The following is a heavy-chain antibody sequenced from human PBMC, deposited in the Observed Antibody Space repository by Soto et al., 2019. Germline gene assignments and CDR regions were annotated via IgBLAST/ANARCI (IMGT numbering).Heavy chain of an antibody. CDR2: IIPMFGTT. CDR1: GGTFSSYG. D-gene: IGHD6-13*01. J-gene: IGHJ6*03. Sequence: QVQLVQSGAEVKKPGSSVRVSCKASGGTFSSYGISWVRQAPGQGLEWMAGIIPMFGTTIYAQKFQGRVTITADESTSTAYMELSSLRSEDTAVFFCARSRRAPAGPPNFHYYMDVWGKGTTVAVSS. V-gene: IGHV1-69*01. CDR3: ARSRRAPAGPPNFHYYMDV.